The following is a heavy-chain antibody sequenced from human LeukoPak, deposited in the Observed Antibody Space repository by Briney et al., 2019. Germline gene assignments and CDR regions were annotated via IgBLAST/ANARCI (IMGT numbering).Heavy chain of an antibody. CDR3: ARHRIAARLTRIYWYDP. CDR2: INHSGST. J-gene: IGHJ5*02. D-gene: IGHD6-6*01. Sequence: KPSETLSLTCAVYGGSFSGYYWSWLRQPPGKGLEWIGEINHSGSTNYNPSLKSRVTISVDTSKNQFSLKLSSVTAADTAVYYCARHRIAARLTRIYWYDPWGQGTLVTVSS. CDR1: GGSFSGYY. V-gene: IGHV4-34*01.